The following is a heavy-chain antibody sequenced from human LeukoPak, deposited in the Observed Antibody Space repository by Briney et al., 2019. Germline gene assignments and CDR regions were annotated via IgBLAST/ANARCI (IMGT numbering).Heavy chain of an antibody. Sequence: PGGTLRLSCAASRFTFSTFTMNWVRQAPGKGLEWVSSISDSGDSTYYADSVKGRFTISRDNSKDTLYLLMNSLRAEDTAAYYCAKDGFLAATVTDWGQGTLVTVSS. V-gene: IGHV3-23*01. CDR2: ISDSGDST. J-gene: IGHJ4*02. CDR3: AKDGFLAATVTD. D-gene: IGHD4-17*01. CDR1: RFTFSTFT.